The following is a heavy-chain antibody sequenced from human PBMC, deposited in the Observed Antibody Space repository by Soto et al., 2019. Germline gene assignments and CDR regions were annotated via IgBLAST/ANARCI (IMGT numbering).Heavy chain of an antibody. V-gene: IGHV4-59*01. CDR2: IYYSGST. J-gene: IGHJ4*01. CDR1: GGSISSYC. CDR3: ARGGIAVAGFDY. D-gene: IGHD6-19*01. Sequence: SETLSLTCTVSGGSISSYCWSWIRQPPVKGLEWIGNIYYSGSTNHNPSFKSRVTMSIDTSKNQFSLKLNSVTAADTAVYHCARGGIAVAGFDYWGQGRPVTSPQ.